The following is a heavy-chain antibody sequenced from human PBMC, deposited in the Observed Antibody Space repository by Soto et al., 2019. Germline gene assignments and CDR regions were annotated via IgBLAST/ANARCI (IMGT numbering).Heavy chain of an antibody. CDR2: IYYNGNT. CDR1: GGSISSGGYY. D-gene: IGHD2-15*01. CDR3: ARCSLVVIPVPGFDP. J-gene: IGHJ5*02. Sequence: SETLSLTCTVSGGSISSGGYYWSWIRQHPGRGLEWIGYIYYNGNTYYNPSLKSRVTVSVDTSKNQFSLNVRYVPAADTAVYYCARCSLVVIPVPGFDPWGQGTLVT. V-gene: IGHV4-31*03.